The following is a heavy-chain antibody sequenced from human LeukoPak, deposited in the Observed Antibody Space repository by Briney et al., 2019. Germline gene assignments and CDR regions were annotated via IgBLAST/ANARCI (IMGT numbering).Heavy chain of an antibody. V-gene: IGHV3-33*08. CDR2: IWYDGSNK. J-gene: IGHJ4*02. CDR3: ARDQGSYYDSSGPYPGDY. D-gene: IGHD3-22*01. CDR1: GFTFSSYG. Sequence: PGGSLRLSCAASGFTFSSYGMHWVRQAPGKGLEWEAVIWYDGSNKYYADSVKGRFTISRDNSKNTLYLQMNSLRAEDTAVYYCARDQGSYYDSSGPYPGDYWGQGTLVTVSS.